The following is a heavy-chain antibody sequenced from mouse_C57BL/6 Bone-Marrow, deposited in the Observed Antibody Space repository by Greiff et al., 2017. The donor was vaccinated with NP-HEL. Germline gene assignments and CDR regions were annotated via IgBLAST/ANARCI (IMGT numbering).Heavy chain of an antibody. CDR1: GYTFTSYR. CDR2: IDPSDSET. CDR3: ARSQPYYFDY. V-gene: IGHV1-52*01. D-gene: IGHD6-1*01. J-gene: IGHJ2*01. Sequence: QVQLQQPGAELVRPGSSVKLSCKASGYTFTSYRMHWVKQRPIQGLEWIGNIDPSDSETHYNQKFKDKATLTVDKSSSTAYMQLSSLTSEDSAVYYCARSQPYYFDYWGQGTTLTVSS.